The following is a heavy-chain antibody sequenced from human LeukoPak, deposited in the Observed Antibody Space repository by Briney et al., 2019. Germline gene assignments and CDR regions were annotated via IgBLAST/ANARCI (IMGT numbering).Heavy chain of an antibody. CDR1: GFTFSSYW. D-gene: IGHD3-22*01. Sequence: GGSLRLSCAASGFTFSSYWMSWVRQAPGKGLEWVANIKQDGSEKYYVASVKGRFTISRDNSLYLQMNSLRAEDTAMYYCAREASYFDSSGYYYYYYYGMDVWGQGTTVTVSS. CDR3: AREASYFDSSGYYYYYYYGMDV. V-gene: IGHV3-7*01. CDR2: IKQDGSEK. J-gene: IGHJ6*02.